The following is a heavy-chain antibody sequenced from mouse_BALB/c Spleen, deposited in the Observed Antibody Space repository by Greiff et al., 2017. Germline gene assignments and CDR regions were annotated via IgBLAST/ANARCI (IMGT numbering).Heavy chain of an antibody. Sequence: EVKLQESGPELVKPGASVKMSCKASGYTFTSYVMHWVKQKPGQGLEWIGYINPYNDGTKYNEKFKGKATLTSDKSSSTAYMELSSLTSEDSAVYYCARALLRFYWYFDVWGAGTTVTVSS. CDR2: INPYNDGT. D-gene: IGHD1-1*01. J-gene: IGHJ1*01. CDR1: GYTFTSYV. CDR3: ARALLRFYWYFDV. V-gene: IGHV1-14*01.